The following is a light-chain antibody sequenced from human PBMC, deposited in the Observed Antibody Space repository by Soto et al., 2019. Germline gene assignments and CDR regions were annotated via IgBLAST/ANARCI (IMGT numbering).Light chain of an antibody. CDR3: QQRRNWPPT. J-gene: IGKJ1*01. Sequence: EIVLTQSPGTLSLSPLEIATLSFMASQSVSSSYLAWYQQKPGQAPRLLIYDASNRATGIPARFSGSGSETDFTLTISSLEPEDFAVYYCQQRRNWPPTFGQGTKVDIK. CDR1: QSVSSSY. V-gene: IGKV3D-20*02. CDR2: DAS.